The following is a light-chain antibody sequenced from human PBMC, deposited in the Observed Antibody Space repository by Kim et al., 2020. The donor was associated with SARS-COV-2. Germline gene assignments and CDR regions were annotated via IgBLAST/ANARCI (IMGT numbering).Light chain of an antibody. CDR1: QSVSSSY. J-gene: IGKJ2*01. CDR3: QQYGTSPYT. CDR2: GAS. Sequence: ENVLTQSPGTLSLSPGERATLSCRASQSVSSSYLACYQQKPGQAPRLLIYGASSRATGIPDRFSGSGSGTDFTLTISRLEPEDFAVYYCQQYGTSPYTFGQGTKVDIK. V-gene: IGKV3-20*01.